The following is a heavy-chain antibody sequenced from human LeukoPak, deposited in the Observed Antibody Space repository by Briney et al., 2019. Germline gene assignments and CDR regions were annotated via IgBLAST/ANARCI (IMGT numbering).Heavy chain of an antibody. CDR2: ISAYNGNT. CDR3: ARDCTVTYGPGYYYGMDV. V-gene: IGHV1-18*01. J-gene: IGHJ6*02. CDR1: GYTFTSYG. Sequence: VASVKVSCKASGYTFTSYGISWVRQAPGQGLEWMGWISAYNGNTNYAQKLQGRVTMTTDTSTSTAYMELRSLRSDDTAVYYCARDCTVTYGPGYYYGMDVWGQGTTVTVSS. D-gene: IGHD4-17*01.